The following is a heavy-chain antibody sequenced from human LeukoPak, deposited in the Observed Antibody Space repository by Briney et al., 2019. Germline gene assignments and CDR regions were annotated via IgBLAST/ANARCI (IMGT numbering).Heavy chain of an antibody. CDR3: TGGMGWVSDY. D-gene: IGHD6-19*01. CDR2: IESDGSEK. J-gene: IGHJ4*02. V-gene: IGHV3-7*03. CDR1: GFSFRSYW. Sequence: GGSLRLSCAASGFSFRSYWMSWVRQAPGKGLEWVANIESDGSEKNYADSVKGRFTISRDNAKNSLYLQMDSLRAEDTAVYYCTGGMGWVSDYWGQGTLVTVSS.